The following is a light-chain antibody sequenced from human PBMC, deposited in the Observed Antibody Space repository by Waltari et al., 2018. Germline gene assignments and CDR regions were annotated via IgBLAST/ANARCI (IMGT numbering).Light chain of an antibody. CDR3: QQYYRSRT. V-gene: IGKV4-1*01. CDR2: WAS. Sequence: DIVMTQSPDSLAVSLGERATIDCKSSQSVFYRSDNKNYLAWYHHKPGQPPKWLFYWASTRESGVPDRFSASGSGTDFTLTINNLQAEDVAVYYCQQYYRSRTFGQGTKVEIK. CDR1: QSVFYRSDNKNY. J-gene: IGKJ1*01.